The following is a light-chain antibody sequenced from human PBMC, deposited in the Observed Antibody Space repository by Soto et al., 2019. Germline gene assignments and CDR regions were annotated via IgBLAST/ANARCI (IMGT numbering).Light chain of an antibody. Sequence: QSPGTLSWSPGERGTLXCGSSQTISSNYLAWYQQKPGQAPRLLIYGASGRATGIPDRFSGSGSGTDFTLTISRLEPEDFAVYYCQQYTSSLITFGQGTRLEI. CDR3: QQYTSSLIT. CDR1: QTISSNY. V-gene: IGKV3-20*01. J-gene: IGKJ5*01. CDR2: GAS.